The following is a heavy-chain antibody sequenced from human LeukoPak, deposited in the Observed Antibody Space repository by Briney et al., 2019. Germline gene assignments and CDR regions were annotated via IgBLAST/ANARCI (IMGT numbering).Heavy chain of an antibody. CDR3: ARVEMATIYYYYGMDV. Sequence: ASVKVSCKASGYTFTSYYMHWVRQAPGQGLEWMGIINPSGGSTSYAQKFKGRVTMTRDTSTSTVYMELSSLRSEDTAVYYCARVEMATIYYYYGMDVWGQGTTVTVSS. V-gene: IGHV1-46*01. J-gene: IGHJ6*02. CDR2: INPSGGST. CDR1: GYTFTSYY. D-gene: IGHD5-24*01.